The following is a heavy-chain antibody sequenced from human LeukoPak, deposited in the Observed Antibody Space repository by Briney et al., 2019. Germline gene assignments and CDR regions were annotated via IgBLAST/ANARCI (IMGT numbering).Heavy chain of an antibody. J-gene: IGHJ4*02. CDR1: GFTFSSYS. V-gene: IGHV3-21*01. Sequence: GGSLRLSCAASGFTFSSYSMNWVRQAPGKGLEWVSSISSSSSSYIYYADSVKGRFTISRDNAKNSLYLQMNSLRAEDTAVYYCARALDSSSWYYFDYWGQGTLVTVSS. CDR2: ISSSSSSYI. CDR3: ARALDSSSWYYFDY. D-gene: IGHD6-13*01.